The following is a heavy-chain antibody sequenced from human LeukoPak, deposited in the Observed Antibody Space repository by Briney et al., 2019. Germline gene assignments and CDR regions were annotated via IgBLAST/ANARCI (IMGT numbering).Heavy chain of an antibody. CDR1: GYSIRSGDY. CDR3: ARNRSLTTTPGFDH. V-gene: IGHV4-38-2*01. J-gene: IGHJ4*02. CDR2: IYHSGST. Sequence: SETLSLICAVSGYSIRSGDYWGWIRPSPGKGLEWIGSIYHSGSTHYNPSLKSRVTISADTSKNQFSLMLSSVTAADTAVYYCARNRSLTTTPGFDHWGQGTLVTVSS. D-gene: IGHD4-11*01.